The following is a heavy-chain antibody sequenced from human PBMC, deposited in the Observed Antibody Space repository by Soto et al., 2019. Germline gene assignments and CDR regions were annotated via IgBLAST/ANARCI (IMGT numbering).Heavy chain of an antibody. J-gene: IGHJ4*02. Sequence: LETLSLTCTVSGGSISSYYWSWIRQPPGKGLEWIGYIYYTGNTNYNPSLKSRVTISVDTSKNQFSLKLSSVTAADTAVYYCARGNDYGDYYFDYWGQGTLVTVS. V-gene: IGHV4-59*01. D-gene: IGHD4-17*01. CDR2: IYYTGNT. CDR1: GGSISSYY. CDR3: ARGNDYGDYYFDY.